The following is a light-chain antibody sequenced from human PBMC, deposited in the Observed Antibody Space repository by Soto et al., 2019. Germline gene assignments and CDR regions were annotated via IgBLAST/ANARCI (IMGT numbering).Light chain of an antibody. J-gene: IGKJ1*01. Sequence: EIVLTQSPATLSLSPGERATLSCRASQSVSSYLAWYQQKPGQAPRLLIYDASNRATGIPARFSGSGSGTDFTLTISSLEPEDCALYYCQQRSNWPWTFGQGTQVEIK. V-gene: IGKV3-11*01. CDR3: QQRSNWPWT. CDR2: DAS. CDR1: QSVSSY.